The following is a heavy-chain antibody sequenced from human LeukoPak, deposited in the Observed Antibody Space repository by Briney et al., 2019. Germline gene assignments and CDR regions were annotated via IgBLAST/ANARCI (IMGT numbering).Heavy chain of an antibody. D-gene: IGHD2/OR15-2a*01. Sequence: GGSLRLSCAASGFTFKTFGMHWVRQAPGKGLEWVAVISYDGSNKYYADSVKGRFTISRDNSKNTLYLQMNSLRAEDTAVYYCAKDRVSPGFNWFDPWGQGTLVTVSS. J-gene: IGHJ5*02. CDR1: GFTFKTFG. CDR3: AKDRVSPGFNWFDP. CDR2: ISYDGSNK. V-gene: IGHV3-30*18.